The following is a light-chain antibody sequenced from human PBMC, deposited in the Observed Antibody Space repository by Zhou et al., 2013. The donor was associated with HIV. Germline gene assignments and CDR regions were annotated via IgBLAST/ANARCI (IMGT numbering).Light chain of an antibody. Sequence: DIQMTQSPSSVSASVGDRVTITCRASQGIGSWLAWFQQKPGKAPNLLIYKASSLESGVPSRFSGSGSGTEFTLTISSLQPDDFATYYCQQYYSYPLAFGGGTRVEVK. V-gene: IGKV1-5*03. CDR3: QQYYSYPLA. CDR1: QGIGSW. CDR2: KAS. J-gene: IGKJ4*01.